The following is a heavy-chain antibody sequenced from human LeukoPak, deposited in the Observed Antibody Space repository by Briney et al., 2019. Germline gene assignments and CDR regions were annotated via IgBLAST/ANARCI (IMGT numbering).Heavy chain of an antibody. CDR2: ISTTGST. CDR3: ASHQYGSGSYYHDY. CDR1: GGSINNPNYY. D-gene: IGHD3-10*01. V-gene: IGHV4-61*02. J-gene: IGHJ4*02. Sequence: PSQTLSLTCTVSGGSINNPNYYWSWIRQPAGKGLEWIGRISTTGSTSYGPPLKSRVIISIDTSKNQFSLRLSSTTAADTAVYYCASHQYGSGSYYHDYWGQGALVTVSS.